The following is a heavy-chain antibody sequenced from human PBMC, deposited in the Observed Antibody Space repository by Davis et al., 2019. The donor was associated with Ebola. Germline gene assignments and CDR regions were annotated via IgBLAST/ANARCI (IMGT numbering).Heavy chain of an antibody. Sequence: PGGSLRLSCAASGFTFSSYAMSWVRQAPGKGLEWVSAISGSGGSTYYADSVKGRFTISRDNSKNTLYLQMNSPRAEDTAVYYCARVTAGGWYFDLWGRGTLVTVSS. CDR2: ISGSGGST. D-gene: IGHD2-8*02. CDR3: ARVTAGGWYFDL. J-gene: IGHJ2*01. V-gene: IGHV3-23*01. CDR1: GFTFSSYA.